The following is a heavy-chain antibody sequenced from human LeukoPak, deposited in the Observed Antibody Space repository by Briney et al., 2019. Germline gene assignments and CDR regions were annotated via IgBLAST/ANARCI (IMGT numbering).Heavy chain of an antibody. CDR2: ISGGGGGT. CDR3: AKVKVGATIDY. Sequence: GGSLRLSCAASGFTFSSYAMIWVRQAPGKGLEWVSGISGGGGGTSYADSVKGRFTISRDNSKNTLDVQMNSLRAEDTAVYYCAKVKVGATIDYWGQGTLVTVSS. D-gene: IGHD1-26*01. V-gene: IGHV3-23*01. CDR1: GFTFSSYA. J-gene: IGHJ4*02.